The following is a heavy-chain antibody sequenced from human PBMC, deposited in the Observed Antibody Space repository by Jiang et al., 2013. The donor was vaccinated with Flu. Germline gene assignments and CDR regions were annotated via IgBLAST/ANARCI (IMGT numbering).Heavy chain of an antibody. CDR3: ARNWNYGFDP. V-gene: IGHV4-59*01. D-gene: IGHD1-7*01. J-gene: IGHJ5*02. Sequence: GSGLVKPSETLSLTCAVSGGSISSYYWSWIRQPPGKGLEWIGYFYNSGNTNYNPSLKSRVTILLDTSKNQISLKLSSVTAADTAIYYCARNWNYGFDPWGQGTLVTASS. CDR2: FYNSGNT. CDR1: GGSISSYY.